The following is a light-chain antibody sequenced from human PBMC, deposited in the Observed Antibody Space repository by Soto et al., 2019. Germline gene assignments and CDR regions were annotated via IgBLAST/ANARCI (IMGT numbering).Light chain of an antibody. Sequence: IQMTQSPSTLSASVGARVTITCRARQSISSWLAWYQQKPGKAPKLLIYDASSLESGVPSWCSGSGSGTEFTLTISSLQPDDFATYYCQQYNSYSPTFGQGTKVDIK. CDR3: QQYNSYSPT. V-gene: IGKV1-5*01. CDR1: QSISSW. CDR2: DAS. J-gene: IGKJ1*01.